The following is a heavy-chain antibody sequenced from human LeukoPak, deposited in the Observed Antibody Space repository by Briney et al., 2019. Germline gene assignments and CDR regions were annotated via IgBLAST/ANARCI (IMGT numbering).Heavy chain of an antibody. V-gene: IGHV4-38-2*02. CDR1: GYSLSSGYY. J-gene: IGHJ4*02. D-gene: IGHD3-22*01. Sequence: SETLSLTCAVSGYSLSSGYYWGWIRQPPGKGLEWIRSIYHSGSTYYNPSLRSRVTISVDTSKNQFSLKLSSVTAEDTAEYYSARDCPPYYYDSSGSRVFDYWGQGTLVTVSS. CDR2: IYHSGST. CDR3: ARDCPPYYYDSSGSRVFDY.